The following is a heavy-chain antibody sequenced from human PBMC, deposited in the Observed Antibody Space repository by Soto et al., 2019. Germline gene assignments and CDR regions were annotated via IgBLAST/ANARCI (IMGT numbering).Heavy chain of an antibody. CDR3: AKAATVVTLYYFDY. CDR2: ITDSGGST. V-gene: IGHV3-23*01. CDR1: GFTFNNYG. Sequence: PGGSLRLSCAASGFTFNNYGMSWVRHAPGKGLEWVSAITDSGGSTYYADSVKGRFTISRDNSKNTVYLQMNSLRAEDTAVYYCAKAATVVTLYYFDYWGQGTLVTVSS. D-gene: IGHD4-17*01. J-gene: IGHJ4*02.